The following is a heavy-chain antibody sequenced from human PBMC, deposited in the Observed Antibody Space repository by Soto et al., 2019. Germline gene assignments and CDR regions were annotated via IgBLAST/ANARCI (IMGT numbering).Heavy chain of an antibody. V-gene: IGHV1-18*01. CDR3: ARDGLGGSSVWSNWFDP. CDR1: GYTFTSFG. Sequence: QVQLVQSGAEVKKPGASVKVSCKASGYTFTSFGINWVRQAPGQGLEWMGWISGYNGDTNYAQNLQDRVTMTTDTSTSTAYLELRSLRSDDTAVFYCARDGLGGSSVWSNWFDPWGQGTLVTVSS. J-gene: IGHJ5*02. CDR2: ISGYNGDT. D-gene: IGHD6-19*01.